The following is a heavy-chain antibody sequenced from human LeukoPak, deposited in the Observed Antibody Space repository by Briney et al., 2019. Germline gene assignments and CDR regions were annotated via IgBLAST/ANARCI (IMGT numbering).Heavy chain of an antibody. J-gene: IGHJ3*02. CDR2: ISAYNGNT. CDR3: ARDLTPYYYDSSGRSLDAFDI. V-gene: IGHV1-18*01. D-gene: IGHD3-22*01. Sequence: ASVKVSCKASGYTFTSYGISWVRQAPGQGLEWMGWISAYNGNTNYAQRLQGRVTMTTDTSTSTAYMELRSLRSDDTAVYYCARDLTPYYYDSSGRSLDAFDIWGQGTMVTVSS. CDR1: GYTFTSYG.